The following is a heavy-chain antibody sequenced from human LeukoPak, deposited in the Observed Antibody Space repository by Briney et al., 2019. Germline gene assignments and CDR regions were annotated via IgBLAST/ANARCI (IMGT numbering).Heavy chain of an antibody. Sequence: ASVKVSCKASGGTFSSYAISWVRQAPGQGLEWMGWINPNSGGTNYAQKFQGRVTMTRDTSISTAYMELSRLRSDDTAVYYCATGNGYSSFFDPWGQGTLVTVSS. J-gene: IGHJ5*02. CDR1: GGTFSSYA. D-gene: IGHD6-19*01. V-gene: IGHV1-2*02. CDR2: INPNSGGT. CDR3: ATGNGYSSFFDP.